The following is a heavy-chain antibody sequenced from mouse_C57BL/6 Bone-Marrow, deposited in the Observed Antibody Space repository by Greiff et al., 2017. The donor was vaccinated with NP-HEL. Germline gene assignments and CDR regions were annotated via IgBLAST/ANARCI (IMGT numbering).Heavy chain of an antibody. Sequence: QVQLQQSGAELVRPGASVTLSCKASGYTFTDYEMHWVKQTPVHGLEWIGAIDPATGGTAYNQQFKGKAILTADKSSSTAYMELRSLTSEDSAVYYCTRSEGYYYGSSLYAMDYWCQGTSVTGAS. J-gene: IGHJ4*01. D-gene: IGHD1-1*01. CDR3: TRSEGYYYGSSLYAMDY. CDR1: GYTFTDYE. CDR2: IDPATGGT. V-gene: IGHV1-15*01.